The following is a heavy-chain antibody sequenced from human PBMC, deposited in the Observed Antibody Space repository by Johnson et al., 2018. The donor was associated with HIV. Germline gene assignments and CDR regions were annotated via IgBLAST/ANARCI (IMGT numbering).Heavy chain of an antibody. J-gene: IGHJ3*02. CDR1: GFTFSGYP. CDR2: ISYDGSNK. D-gene: IGHD3-16*01. V-gene: IGHV3-30*04. Sequence: QVQLVESGGGVVQPGRSLRLSCAASGFTFSGYPMHWVRQAPGKGLEWVAVISYDGSNKYYADSVKGRFTISRDNSKNTVFLQMNSLRAEDMAVYYCARDCPSYGFGEVHAFDIWGQGTMVTVSS. CDR3: ARDCPSYGFGEVHAFDI.